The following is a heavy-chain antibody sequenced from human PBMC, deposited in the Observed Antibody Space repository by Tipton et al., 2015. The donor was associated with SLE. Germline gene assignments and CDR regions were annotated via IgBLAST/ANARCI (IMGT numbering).Heavy chain of an antibody. CDR1: GFTFSSYW. Sequence: SLRLSCAASGFTFSSYWMSWVRQAPGKGLEWVANIKQDGSEKYYVDSVKGRFTISRDNAKNSLYLQMNSLRAEDTALYYCAKGRRVVVAATLDYWGQGTLVTVSS. V-gene: IGHV3-7*03. D-gene: IGHD2-15*01. CDR2: IKQDGSEK. CDR3: AKGRRVVVAATLDY. J-gene: IGHJ4*02.